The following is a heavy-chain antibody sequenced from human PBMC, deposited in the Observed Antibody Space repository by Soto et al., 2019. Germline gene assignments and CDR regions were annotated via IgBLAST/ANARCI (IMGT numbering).Heavy chain of an antibody. D-gene: IGHD4-17*01. CDR2: VYYRGRS. Sequence: ASETLSLTCTVCGGSFTNSSYYWGLILQSPGKGLEWIGSVYYRGRSYSKSSVKSRVTISVDTSKNRFSLSLNSVTASDTAVYLCVSQRTTVPTQAYFDYWGPGALVTVSS. CDR1: GGSFTNSSYY. V-gene: IGHV4-39*01. J-gene: IGHJ4*02. CDR3: VSQRTTVPTQAYFDY.